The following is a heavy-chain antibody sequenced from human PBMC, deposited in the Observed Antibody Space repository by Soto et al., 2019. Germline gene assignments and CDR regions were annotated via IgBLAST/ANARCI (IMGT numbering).Heavy chain of an antibody. CDR2: IIPILGIA. V-gene: IGHV1-69*02. J-gene: IGHJ4*02. CDR3: ATYDSSGYYNFDY. CDR1: GGTFSSYT. D-gene: IGHD3-22*01. Sequence: GASVKVSCKASGGTFSSYTISWVRQAPGQGLEWMGRIIPILGIANYAQKFQGRVTITADKSTSTAYMELSSLRPEDTAVYYCATYDSSGYYNFDYWGQGTLVTVSS.